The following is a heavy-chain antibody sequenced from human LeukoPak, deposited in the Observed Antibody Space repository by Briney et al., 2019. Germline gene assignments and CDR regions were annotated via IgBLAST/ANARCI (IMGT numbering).Heavy chain of an antibody. CDR1: GYTFTGYY. Sequence: ASVKVSCKASGYTFTGYYMHWVRQAPGQGLEWMGWINPNSGGTNYAQKFQGRVTMTRDTSISTAYMEVSRLRSDDTAVYYCASARYQLLEGVLLYYYYGMDVWGQGTTVTVSS. D-gene: IGHD2-2*01. V-gene: IGHV1-2*02. CDR3: ASARYQLLEGVLLYYYYGMDV. CDR2: INPNSGGT. J-gene: IGHJ6*02.